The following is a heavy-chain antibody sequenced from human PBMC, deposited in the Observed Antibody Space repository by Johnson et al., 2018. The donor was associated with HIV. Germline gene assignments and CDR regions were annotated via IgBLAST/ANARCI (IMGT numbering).Heavy chain of an antibody. CDR3: ARNGLIPAAKGVAFDI. J-gene: IGHJ3*02. D-gene: IGHD2-2*01. CDR1: GLTFSDYY. Sequence: QVQLVESGGGLVKPGGSLRLSCAAPGLTFSDYYMTWIRQAPGKGLDWVSYISSSGSTMYSADSVKGRFTISRDNAKNSLYLQMNSLRAEDTAVYYCARNGLIPAAKGVAFDIWGHGTTVTVSS. V-gene: IGHV3-11*01. CDR2: ISSSGSTM.